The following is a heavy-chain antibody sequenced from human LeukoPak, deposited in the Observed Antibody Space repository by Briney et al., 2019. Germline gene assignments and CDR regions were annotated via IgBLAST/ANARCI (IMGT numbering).Heavy chain of an antibody. CDR3: ARDRARALDY. Sequence: PGGSLRLSCAASGFTFSSYEMNWVPQAPGKGLEWVSYISSSGSTVYYADSVRGRFTISRDNAKNSLYLQMNSLRAEDTAVYYCARDRARALDYWGQGTLVTVSS. D-gene: IGHD3-10*01. J-gene: IGHJ4*02. CDR2: ISSSGSTV. CDR1: GFTFSSYE. V-gene: IGHV3-48*03.